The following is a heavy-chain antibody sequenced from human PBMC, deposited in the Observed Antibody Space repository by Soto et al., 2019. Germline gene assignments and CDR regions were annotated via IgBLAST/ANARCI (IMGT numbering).Heavy chain of an antibody. J-gene: IGHJ1*01. CDR1: GFTVSSNY. V-gene: IGHV3-66*01. Sequence: EVHLVESGGGLVQPGGSLRLSCAASGFTVSSNYMSWVRQAPGKGLEWVSVIYSGGSTYYADSVKGRFTISRDNSKNTLYLQMNSLRAEDTAVYYCARDRIAVAGNPEYFQHWGQGTLVTVSS. D-gene: IGHD6-19*01. CDR3: ARDRIAVAGNPEYFQH. CDR2: IYSGGST.